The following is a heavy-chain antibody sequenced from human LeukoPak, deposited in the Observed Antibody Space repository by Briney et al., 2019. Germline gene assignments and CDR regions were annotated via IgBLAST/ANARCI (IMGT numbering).Heavy chain of an antibody. D-gene: IGHD6-19*01. J-gene: IGHJ3*02. Sequence: GGSLRLSCAASGFTFSSYAMHWVRQAPGKGLEWVAFIWYDGSNKYYADSVKGRFTISRDNSKNTLYLQMNSLRAEDTAVYYCAKDMVNIAVAGTGAFDIWGQGTMVTVSS. V-gene: IGHV3-30*02. CDR2: IWYDGSNK. CDR3: AKDMVNIAVAGTGAFDI. CDR1: GFTFSSYA.